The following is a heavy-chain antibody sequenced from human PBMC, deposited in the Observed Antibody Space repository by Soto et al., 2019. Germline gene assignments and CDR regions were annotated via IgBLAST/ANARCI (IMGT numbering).Heavy chain of an antibody. CDR2: IYYSGST. Sequence: PSETLSLTCTVSGGSISSYYWSWIRQPPGKGLEWIGYIYYSGSTNYNPSLKSRVTISVDTSKNQFSLKLSSVTAADTAVYYCARDGRNWGQGTLVTVSS. J-gene: IGHJ4*02. V-gene: IGHV4-59*01. CDR1: GGSISSYY. CDR3: ARDGRN.